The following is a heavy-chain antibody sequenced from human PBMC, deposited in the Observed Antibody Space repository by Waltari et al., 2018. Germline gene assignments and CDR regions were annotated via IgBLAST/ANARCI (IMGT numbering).Heavy chain of an antibody. CDR2: IARDGRAT. Sequence: EVQLVESGGGLVQPGGSLRLSCAASGFSIPPYWMTWFRQPPGKGLEWVAHIARDGRATYYTDSVKGRFTISRDNAKNSVSLQLNSLKAEDTAVYFCARSPGGRPSDYWGQGTLVTVSS. CDR3: ARSPGGRPSDY. CDR1: GFSIPPYW. V-gene: IGHV3-7*03. D-gene: IGHD3-16*01. J-gene: IGHJ4*02.